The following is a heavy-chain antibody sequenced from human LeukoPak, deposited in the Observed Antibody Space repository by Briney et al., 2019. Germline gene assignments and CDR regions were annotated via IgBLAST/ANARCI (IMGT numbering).Heavy chain of an antibody. CDR3: ARGSRTPSIVVVTATSTRYYFDY. CDR2: INPSGGST. V-gene: IGHV1-46*01. CDR1: GYTFTDSY. Sequence: VASVKVSCKASGYTFTDSYMHWVRQAPGQGLEWMGIINPSGGSTSYAQKFQGRVTMTRDMSTSTVYMELSSLRSEDTAVYYCARGSRTPSIVVVTATSTRYYFDYWGQGTLVTVSS. D-gene: IGHD2-21*02. J-gene: IGHJ4*02.